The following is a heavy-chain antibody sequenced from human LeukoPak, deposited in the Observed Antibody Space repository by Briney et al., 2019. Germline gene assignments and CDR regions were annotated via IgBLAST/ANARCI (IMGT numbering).Heavy chain of an antibody. J-gene: IGHJ4*02. CDR2: IYTGGST. CDR1: GFRVSSNY. V-gene: IGHV3-53*01. D-gene: IGHD3-10*01. Sequence: QPGGSLRLSCAASGFRVSSNYMTWVRQAPGKGLEWVSVIYTGGSTNYADSVKGRFAISRDNSKNTVYLQMNSLRAEDTAVYYCARNYGSGCYYNVGFYYWGQGTLVTVSS. CDR3: ARNYGSGCYYNVGFYY.